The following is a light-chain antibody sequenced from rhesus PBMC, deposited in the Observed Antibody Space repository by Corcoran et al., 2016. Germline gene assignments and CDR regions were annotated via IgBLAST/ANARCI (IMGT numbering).Light chain of an antibody. CDR3: SSYSTNYTYI. CDR2: DVN. CDR1: SSDIGGYNR. J-gene: IGLJ1*01. Sequence: QAAPTQSPSVSGSPGQSVTISCTGTSSDIGGYNRVAWYQQHPGKVPKLLIYDVNKRPSGVSDRFSGFKSGNTAFLTISWLQAEDEADYYCSSYSTNYTYIFGAGTRLTVL. V-gene: IGLV2-13*03.